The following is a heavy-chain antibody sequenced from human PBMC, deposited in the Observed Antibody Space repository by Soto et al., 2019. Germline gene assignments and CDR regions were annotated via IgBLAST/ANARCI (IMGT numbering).Heavy chain of an antibody. Sequence: QVQLVQSGAEVKKPGSSVKVSCKASGGTFSSYAISWMRQAPGQGLEWLGWIIPIFGTANYAQKFQGRVTITADESTSTAYMDLSSLRSEDTAVYYCARDSRHIAAAWNYFYGMAVCGQGTTVTVSS. D-gene: IGHD6-13*01. CDR2: IIPIFGTA. J-gene: IGHJ6*02. V-gene: IGHV1-69*01. CDR3: ARDSRHIAAAWNYFYGMAV. CDR1: GGTFSSYA.